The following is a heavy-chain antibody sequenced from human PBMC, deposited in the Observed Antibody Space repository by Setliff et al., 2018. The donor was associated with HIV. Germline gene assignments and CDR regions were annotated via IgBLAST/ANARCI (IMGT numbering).Heavy chain of an antibody. CDR2: IKQDGSEK. CDR1: GFNFTTYW. CDR3: AREPSIAASDTFGWFDP. Sequence: GGSLRLSCATSGFNFTTYWMSWVRQAPGKGLEWVANIKQDGSEKYYVDSVRGRFTISRDNANNSISLQLSNLTAEDTALYYCAREPSIAASDTFGWFDPWGQGTLVTVS. V-gene: IGHV3-7*03. J-gene: IGHJ5*02. D-gene: IGHD6-13*01.